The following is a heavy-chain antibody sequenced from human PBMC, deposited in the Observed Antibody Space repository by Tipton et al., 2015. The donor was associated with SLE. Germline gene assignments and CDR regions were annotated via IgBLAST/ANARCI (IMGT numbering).Heavy chain of an antibody. CDR3: AKGVGDLGPFDI. D-gene: IGHD2-21*02. J-gene: IGHJ3*02. CDR2: INWNGGST. V-gene: IGHV3-20*04. CDR1: GFTFDDYG. Sequence: GSLRLSCAASGFTFDDYGMSWVRQVPGKGLEWVSNINWNGGSTGYADSVKGRFTISRDNSKNTLYLQMNSLRAEDTAVYYCAKGVGDLGPFDIWGQGTMVTVSS.